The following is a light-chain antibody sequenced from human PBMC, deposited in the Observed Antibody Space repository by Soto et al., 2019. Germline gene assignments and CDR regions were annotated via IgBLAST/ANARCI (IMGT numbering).Light chain of an antibody. V-gene: IGKV1D-16*01. CDR1: QTINNW. J-gene: IGKJ4*01. CDR2: ATS. Sequence: DVQMTQSPSSLSASVGDRVSITCRASQTINNWLAWYQQKPGKAPKSLIYATSTLQSGVPSRFSGSGSGTDFSLTISSLQPEDVATYYCQQYNNFPPTFGGGTRVEIK. CDR3: QQYNNFPPT.